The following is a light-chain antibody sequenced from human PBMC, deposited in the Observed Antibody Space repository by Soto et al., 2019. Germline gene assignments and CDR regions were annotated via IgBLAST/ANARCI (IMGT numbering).Light chain of an antibody. Sequence: QSALTQPRSVSGSPGQSVTISCTGTSSDVGGYNYVSWYQQHPGKAPKLMIYDVSNRPSGVPDRFSGSKSANTASLTISGLQAEDEADYYCCSYAGSYTFYVFGTGTKLTVL. CDR1: SSDVGGYNY. CDR2: DVS. J-gene: IGLJ1*01. CDR3: CSYAGSYTFYV. V-gene: IGLV2-11*01.